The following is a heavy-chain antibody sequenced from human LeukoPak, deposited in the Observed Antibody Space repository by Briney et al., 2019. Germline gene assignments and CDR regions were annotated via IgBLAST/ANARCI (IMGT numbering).Heavy chain of an antibody. Sequence: PGGSLRLSCAASGFAFSRNDMFWVRQAPGKGLEWVSSISGSSGATYYADSVRGRLTISRDNSKNTVFLQMNSLRAEDTAIYYCAKGGPGAFDFWGQGTMVTVSS. CDR1: GFAFSRND. V-gene: IGHV3-23*01. J-gene: IGHJ3*01. D-gene: IGHD2-15*01. CDR3: AKGGPGAFDF. CDR2: ISGSSGAT.